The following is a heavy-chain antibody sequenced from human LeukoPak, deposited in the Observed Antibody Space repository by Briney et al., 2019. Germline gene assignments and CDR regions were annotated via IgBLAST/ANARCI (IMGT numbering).Heavy chain of an antibody. J-gene: IGHJ4*02. CDR3: AIRDLPGY. Sequence: ASVKVSCKASGYTFTGYYMHWVRQAPGQGLEWMGWINPNSGGTNYAQKFQGRVTITRNTSISTAYMELSSLRSEDTAVYYCAIRDLPGYWGQGTLVTVSS. V-gene: IGHV1-2*02. CDR2: INPNSGGT. CDR1: GYTFTGYY.